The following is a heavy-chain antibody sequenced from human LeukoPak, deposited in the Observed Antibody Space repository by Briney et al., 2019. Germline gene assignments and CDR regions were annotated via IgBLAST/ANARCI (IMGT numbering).Heavy chain of an antibody. CDR1: GGSISSYY. CDR3: ARRRYDSSGFLFDY. Sequence: SETLSLTCTVSGGSISSYYWSWIRQPPGKGLEWIGYIYYSGSTNHNPSLKSRVTISVNTSKNQFSLKLSSVTAADTAVYYCARRRYDSSGFLFDYWGQGTLVTVSS. J-gene: IGHJ4*02. D-gene: IGHD3-22*01. V-gene: IGHV4-59*08. CDR2: IYYSGST.